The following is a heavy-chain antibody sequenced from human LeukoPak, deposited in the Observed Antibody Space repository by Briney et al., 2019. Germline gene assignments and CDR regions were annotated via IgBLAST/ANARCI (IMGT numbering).Heavy chain of an antibody. CDR1: GFTFSTYS. D-gene: IGHD4-17*01. CDR2: ISSSSNYI. V-gene: IGHV3-21*06. CDR3: ARDMTTATTCYLEH. Sequence: PGGSLRLSCAASGFTFSTYSMNWVRQAPGKGLEWVSSISSSSNYISYADSVKGRFSISRDDAKNLLFLQMNGLRVEDTAVYYCARDMTTATTCYLEHWGQGTLVTVSS. J-gene: IGHJ1*01.